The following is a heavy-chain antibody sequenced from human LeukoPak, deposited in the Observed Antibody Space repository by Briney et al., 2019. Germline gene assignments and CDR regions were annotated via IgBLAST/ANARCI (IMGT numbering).Heavy chain of an antibody. J-gene: IGHJ4*02. CDR1: GYTFTSYD. Sequence: ASVKVSCKASGYTFTSYDINWVRQATGQGLEWMGWMNPNSGNTGYAQKFQGRVTMTRNTSISTAYMELSSLGSEDTAVYYCARYYYDSSGFFDYWGQGTLVTVSS. CDR2: MNPNSGNT. V-gene: IGHV1-8*01. CDR3: ARYYYDSSGFFDY. D-gene: IGHD3-22*01.